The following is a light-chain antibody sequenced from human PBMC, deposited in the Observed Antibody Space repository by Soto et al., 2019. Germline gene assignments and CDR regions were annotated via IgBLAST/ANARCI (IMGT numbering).Light chain of an antibody. CDR2: QDS. J-gene: IGLJ2*01. CDR1: KLGDKY. V-gene: IGLV3-1*01. Sequence: SYELTQPPSVSVSPGQTASITCSGDKLGDKYACWYQQKPRQSPVLVIYQDSKRPSGIPERFSGSNSGNTATLTIRGTQAMDEADYYCQAWDSSTVVFGGGTKLTVL. CDR3: QAWDSSTVV.